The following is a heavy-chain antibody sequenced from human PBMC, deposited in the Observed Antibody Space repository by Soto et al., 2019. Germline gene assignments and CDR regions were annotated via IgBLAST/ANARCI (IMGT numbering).Heavy chain of an antibody. Sequence: QVQLVQSGAEVKKPGSSAKVSCKASGGTFTIYVISWVRQAPGQGPEWMGGIIPMFGTPDYAQRLQGRVTITADESTNTTYMELNSLRSEETSFYYCAVNAGTALAYYFEDRGQGTLVSV. CDR3: AVNAGTALAYYFED. D-gene: IGHD6-13*01. V-gene: IGHV1-69*01. J-gene: IGHJ4*02. CDR1: GGTFTIYV. CDR2: IIPMFGTP.